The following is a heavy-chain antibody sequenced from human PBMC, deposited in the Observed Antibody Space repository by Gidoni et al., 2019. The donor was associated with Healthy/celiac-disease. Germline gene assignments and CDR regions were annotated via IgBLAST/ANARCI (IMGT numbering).Heavy chain of an antibody. V-gene: IGHV4-39*01. J-gene: IGHJ4*02. CDR1: GGSIRRSSYY. D-gene: IGHD3-16*02. CDR3: ARFLDDYVWGSYRYTPLLDY. Sequence: QLQLQESGAGLVKPSETLSLTCTVSGGSIRRSSYYWGWIRKPPGKGLELIGSFYYRGSTDYNPSLKSRVPISVDTSQNQFSLKLSSVTAADTAVYYCARFLDDYVWGSYRYTPLLDYWGQGTLVTVSS. CDR2: FYYRGST.